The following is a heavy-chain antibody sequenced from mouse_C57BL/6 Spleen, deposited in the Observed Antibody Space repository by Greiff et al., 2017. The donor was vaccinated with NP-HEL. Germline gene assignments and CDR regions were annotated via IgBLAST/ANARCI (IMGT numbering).Heavy chain of an antibody. V-gene: IGHV1-64*01. CDR3: AKGVDDYDWFAY. D-gene: IGHD2-4*01. Sequence: QVQLKQPGAELVKPGASVKLSCKASGYTFTSYWMHWVKQRPGQGLEWIGMIHPNSGSTNYNEKFKSKATLTVDKSSSTAYMQLSSLTSEDSAVYYCAKGVDDYDWFAYWGQGTLVTVSA. CDR2: IHPNSGST. J-gene: IGHJ3*01. CDR1: GYTFTSYW.